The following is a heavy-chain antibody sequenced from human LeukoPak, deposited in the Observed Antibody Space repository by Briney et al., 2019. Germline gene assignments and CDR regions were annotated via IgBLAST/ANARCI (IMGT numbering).Heavy chain of an antibody. J-gene: IGHJ3*02. CDR2: ISAYNGNT. CDR3: ARDDDILTGPDAFDI. Sequence: ASVKVSCKASGYTFTSYGISWVRQAPGQGLEWMGWISAYNGNTNYAQKLQGRVTMTTDTSTSTAYMELRSLRSDDTAVYYCARDDDILTGPDAFDIWGQGTMVTVSS. V-gene: IGHV1-18*01. D-gene: IGHD3-9*01. CDR1: GYTFTSYG.